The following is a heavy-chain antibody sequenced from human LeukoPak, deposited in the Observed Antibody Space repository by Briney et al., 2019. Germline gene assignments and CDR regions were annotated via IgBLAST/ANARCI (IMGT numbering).Heavy chain of an antibody. J-gene: IGHJ3*02. Sequence: SETLSLTXTVSGGSISSYYWSWIRQPPGKGLEWLGYIYHSGSTNYNPSLKSRVTISVDTSKNQFSLKLNSVTAADTAVYYCARGLLDGYTHPAAFDIWGQGTMVTVSS. D-gene: IGHD5-24*01. V-gene: IGHV4-59*01. CDR2: IYHSGST. CDR3: ARGLLDGYTHPAAFDI. CDR1: GGSISSYY.